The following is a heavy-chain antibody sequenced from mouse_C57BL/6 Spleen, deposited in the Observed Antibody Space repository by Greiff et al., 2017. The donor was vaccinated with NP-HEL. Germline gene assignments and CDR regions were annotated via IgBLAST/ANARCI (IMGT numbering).Heavy chain of an antibody. J-gene: IGHJ4*01. CDR2: IDPEDGDT. CDR1: GFTIPDYY. CDR3: AREYYGSHPAMDY. Sequence: VQLQQSGAELVKPGASVKLSCTASGFTIPDYYMHWVKQRTEQGLEWIGRIDPEDGDTKYAPKFQGKAPITANTSSNTAYLQHSNLTSEDTAVYDGAREYYGSHPAMDYWGQGTSVTVSS. D-gene: IGHD1-1*01. V-gene: IGHV14-2*01.